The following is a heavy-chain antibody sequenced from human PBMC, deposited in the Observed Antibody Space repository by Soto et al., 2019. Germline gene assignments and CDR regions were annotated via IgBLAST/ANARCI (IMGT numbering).Heavy chain of an antibody. CDR1: GFSFSTYA. Sequence: EVQLLESGGGLVQPGGSLRLSCAASGFSFSTYAMSWVRQAPGKGLEWVSGISGSSGSTYYADSVKGRFTVSRDNSKNPLYLQMNSLRADDTAVYYCAKGSVLVLAAGEWFDPWGQGTLVTVSS. CDR2: ISGSSGST. D-gene: IGHD2-15*01. CDR3: AKGSVLVLAAGEWFDP. V-gene: IGHV3-23*01. J-gene: IGHJ5*02.